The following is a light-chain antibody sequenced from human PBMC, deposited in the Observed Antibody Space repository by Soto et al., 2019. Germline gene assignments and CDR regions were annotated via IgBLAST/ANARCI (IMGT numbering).Light chain of an antibody. CDR3: QQRYNWLT. V-gene: IGKV3-11*01. CDR1: QSVSSY. Sequence: EIVLTQSPATLSLSPGQRATLSCRASQSVSSYLAWYQQKPGQTPRLLIYDAYHRATGIPARFSGSGSGTDFTLTISSLEPEDFAVYYCQQRYNWLTFGGGTKVEIK. CDR2: DAY. J-gene: IGKJ4*01.